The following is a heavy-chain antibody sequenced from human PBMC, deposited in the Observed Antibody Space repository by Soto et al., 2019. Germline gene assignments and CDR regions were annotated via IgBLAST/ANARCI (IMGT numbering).Heavy chain of an antibody. CDR3: ARARYCSGGSCYSSWFDP. CDR2: IYYSGST. V-gene: IGHV4-31*03. CDR1: GGSISSGGYY. J-gene: IGHJ5*02. D-gene: IGHD2-15*01. Sequence: SETLSLTCTVSGGSISSGGYYWSWIRQHPGKGLEWIGYIYYSGSTYYNPSLKSRVTISVDTSKNQFSLKLSSVTAADTAVYYCARARYCSGGSCYSSWFDPWGHGTLVTVSS.